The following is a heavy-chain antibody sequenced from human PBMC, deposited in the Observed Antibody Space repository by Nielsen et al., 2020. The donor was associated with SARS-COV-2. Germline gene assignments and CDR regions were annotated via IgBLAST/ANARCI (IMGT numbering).Heavy chain of an antibody. D-gene: IGHD2-2*01. J-gene: IGHJ3*02. V-gene: IGHV3-48*03. CDR2: ISNGGSTI. CDR1: GFTFRNYE. CDR3: ARDPGVGVGEDGFDI. Sequence: SCAASGFTFRNYEMNWVRQAPGMGLEWVSYISNGGSTISYADSVKGRFTISRDNAQNSLYLQMNSLRVEDTGVYYCARDPGVGVGEDGFDIWGQGTMVTVSS.